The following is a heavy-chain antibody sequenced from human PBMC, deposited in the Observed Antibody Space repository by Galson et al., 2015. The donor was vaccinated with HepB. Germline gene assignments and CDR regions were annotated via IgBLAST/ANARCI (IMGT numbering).Heavy chain of an antibody. CDR1: GFIFSSYA. CDR2: ISGSDVTT. D-gene: IGHD2-21*02. Sequence: SLRLSCAASGFIFSSYAMSWVRQAPGKGLEWVSAISGSDVTTYYADSVKGRFTISRDNSKNTLYLQMSSLRAEDTAVHYCAKLRAYCGGDCYSEAFDIWGQGTMVTVSS. J-gene: IGHJ3*02. V-gene: IGHV3-23*01. CDR3: AKLRAYCGGDCYSEAFDI.